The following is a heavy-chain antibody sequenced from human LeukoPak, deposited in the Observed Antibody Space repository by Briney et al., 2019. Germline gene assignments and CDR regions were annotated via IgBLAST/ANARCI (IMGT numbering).Heavy chain of an antibody. V-gene: IGHV3-30*04. CDR3: ARDRGSSGWYGRLDY. D-gene: IGHD6-19*01. CDR1: GFTFSSYA. Sequence: GGSLRLSCAASGFTFSSYAMHWVRQAPGKGLEWVAVISYDGSNKYYADSVKGRFTISRDNSKNTLYLQMNSLRAEDTAVYYCARDRGSSGWYGRLDYWGQGTLVTVSS. CDR2: ISYDGSNK. J-gene: IGHJ4*02.